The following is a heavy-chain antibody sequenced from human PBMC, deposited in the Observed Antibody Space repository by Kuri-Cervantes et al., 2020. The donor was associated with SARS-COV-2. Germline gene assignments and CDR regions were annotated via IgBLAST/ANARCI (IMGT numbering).Heavy chain of an antibody. V-gene: IGHV3-21*01. J-gene: IGHJ6*02. CDR3: ARDSEGKYDLWSGYQYCYFYGMDV. Sequence: GGSLRLSCAASGFSFSTYSMNWVRQAPGKGLEWVASISSSSSYIYYADSLRGRFTISRDNARNSLYLQMSSLRAEDTAVYYCARDSEGKYDLWSGYQYCYFYGMDVWGQGTAVTVSS. CDR1: GFSFSTYS. D-gene: IGHD3/OR15-3a*01. CDR2: ISSSSSYI.